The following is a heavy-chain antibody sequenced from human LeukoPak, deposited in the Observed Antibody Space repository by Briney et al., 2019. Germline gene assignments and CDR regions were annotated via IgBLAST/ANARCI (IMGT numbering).Heavy chain of an antibody. CDR1: GGSISSSSHY. V-gene: IGHV4-39*07. J-gene: IGHJ4*02. D-gene: IGHD1-26*01. CDR3: AATTIRLGY. CDR2: TYYRGST. Sequence: SETLSLTCTVSGGSISSSSHYWGWIRQPPGKGLEWIGSTYYRGSTYHNPSLKSRVTISVDTSKNQFSLKLSSVTAADTAVYYCAATTIRLGYWGQGTLVTVSS.